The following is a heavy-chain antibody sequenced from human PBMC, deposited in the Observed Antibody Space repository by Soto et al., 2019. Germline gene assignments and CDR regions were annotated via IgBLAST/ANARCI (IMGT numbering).Heavy chain of an antibody. CDR2: MNSDGSRT. J-gene: IGHJ4*02. Sequence: EVQLVESGGGLVQPGGSLRLSCAASGFTFSSDWMHWVRQAPGKGLVWVSRMNSDGSRTTYAASVKGRFTISRDNAKNTLYLQMNSLRAEDTAVYYCARGPRGWYGFDYWGQGTLVTVSS. V-gene: IGHV3-74*01. CDR1: GFTFSSDW. CDR3: ARGPRGWYGFDY. D-gene: IGHD6-19*01.